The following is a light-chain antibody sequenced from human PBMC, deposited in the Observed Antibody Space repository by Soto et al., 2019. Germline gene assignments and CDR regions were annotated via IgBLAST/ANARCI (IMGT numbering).Light chain of an antibody. J-gene: IGKJ1*01. Sequence: DIQMTQSPSSLSAFVGDRVTITCRASQSISTYLNWYQQKPGKAPKLLIYAASILQSGVPSRFSGSGSGTDFILTITSLQPEDFATYYCHQSFTTLWTFGQGTKVDIK. CDR3: HQSFTTLWT. V-gene: IGKV1-39*01. CDR2: AAS. CDR1: QSISTY.